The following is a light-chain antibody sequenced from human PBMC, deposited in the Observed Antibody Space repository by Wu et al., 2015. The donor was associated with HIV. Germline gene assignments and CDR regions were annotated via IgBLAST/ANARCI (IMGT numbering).Light chain of an antibody. Sequence: EIVLTQSPGTLSLSPGERATLSCRASQSVRSSFLAWYQQKPGQAPRLLIYGTSSRATGIPDRFSGSGSGTEFTLTITSMQSEDFAVYYCQQYHNWPLGTFGQGTKVEIK. CDR1: QSVRSSF. J-gene: IGKJ1*01. CDR3: QQYHNWPLGT. CDR2: GTS. V-gene: IGKV3-20*01.